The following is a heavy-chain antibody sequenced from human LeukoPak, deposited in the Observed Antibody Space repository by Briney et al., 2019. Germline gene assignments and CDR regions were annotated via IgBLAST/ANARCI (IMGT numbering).Heavy chain of an antibody. CDR2: ISYDGSNK. J-gene: IGHJ4*02. CDR1: GFTFSSYG. D-gene: IGHD2-15*01. CDR3: AKVGGGSTWDIVVVVAATPVYYFDH. V-gene: IGHV3-30*18. Sequence: GGSLRLSCAASGFTFSSYGMHWVRQAPGKGLEWVAVISYDGSNKYYADSVKGRFTISRDNSKNTLYLQMNSLRAEDTAVYYCAKVGGGSTWDIVVVVAATPVYYFDHWGQGTLVTVSS.